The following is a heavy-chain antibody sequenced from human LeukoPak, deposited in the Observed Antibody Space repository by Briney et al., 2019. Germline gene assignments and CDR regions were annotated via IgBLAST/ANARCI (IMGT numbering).Heavy chain of an antibody. CDR2: ISGSGGTT. Sequence: GGSLRLSRAASGFTFSNYPMSWVRQAPGKGLEWVSAISGSGGTTYYADSVKGRFTISRDNARNTLYLQMNSLRAEDTALYYCANTARDDAFDIWGQGTMVTGSS. CDR3: ANTARDDAFDI. CDR1: GFTFSNYP. V-gene: IGHV3-23*01. J-gene: IGHJ3*02.